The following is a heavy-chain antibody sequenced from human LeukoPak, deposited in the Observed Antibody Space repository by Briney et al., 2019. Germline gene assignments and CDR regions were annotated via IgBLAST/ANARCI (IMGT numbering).Heavy chain of an antibody. J-gene: IGHJ4*02. CDR3: ATALPDSGGYYSLSVFDY. CDR1: GYTLTELS. Sequence: ASVKVSCKVSGYTLTELSMHWVRQAPGKGLEWMGGFDPEDGETIYAQKFQGRVTMTEDTSTDTAYMELSSLRSEDTAVYYCATALPDSGGYYSLSVFDYWGQGTLVTVSS. V-gene: IGHV1-24*01. CDR2: FDPEDGET. D-gene: IGHD3-22*01.